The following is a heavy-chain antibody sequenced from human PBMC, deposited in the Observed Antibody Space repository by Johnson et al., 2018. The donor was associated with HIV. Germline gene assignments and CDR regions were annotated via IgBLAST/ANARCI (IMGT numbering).Heavy chain of an antibody. J-gene: IGHJ3*02. CDR2: IKSKTDGGTT. CDR3: TPELREYSSSHDAFDI. Sequence: VQLVESGGGLVKPGGSLRLSCAASGFTFSNAWMSWVRQAPGKGLEWVGRIKSKTDGGTTDYAAPVKGRFTISRDDSKNTLYLQMNSLKTEDTAVYYCTPELREYSSSHDAFDIWGQGTMVTVSS. CDR1: GFTFSNAW. V-gene: IGHV3-15*01. D-gene: IGHD6-6*01.